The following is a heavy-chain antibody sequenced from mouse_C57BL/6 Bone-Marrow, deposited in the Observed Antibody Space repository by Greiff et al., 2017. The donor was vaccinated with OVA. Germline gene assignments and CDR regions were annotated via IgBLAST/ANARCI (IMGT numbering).Heavy chain of an antibody. Sequence: EVKLVESGGDLVKPGGSLKLSCAASGFTFSSYGMSWVRQTPDKRLEWVATISSGGSYTYYPDSVKGRFTISRDNAKNTLYLQMSSLKSEDTAMYYCARQGTAQAPQYAMDYWGQGTSVTVSS. J-gene: IGHJ4*01. CDR2: ISSGGSYT. CDR3: ARQGTAQAPQYAMDY. V-gene: IGHV5-6*02. D-gene: IGHD3-2*02. CDR1: GFTFSSYG.